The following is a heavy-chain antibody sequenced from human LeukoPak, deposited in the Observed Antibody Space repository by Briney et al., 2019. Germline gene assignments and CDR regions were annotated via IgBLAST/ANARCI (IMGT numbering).Heavy chain of an antibody. D-gene: IGHD1-1*01. CDR3: ARGTRPHLPTSFDY. Sequence: SETLSLTCTVSGGSISSYYWSWIRQPPGKGLEWIGYIYYSGSTNYNPSLKSRVTISVDTSKNQFSLKLSSVTAADTAVYYCARGTRPHLPTSFDYWGQGTLVTVSS. CDR2: IYYSGST. J-gene: IGHJ4*02. V-gene: IGHV4-59*12. CDR1: GGSISSYY.